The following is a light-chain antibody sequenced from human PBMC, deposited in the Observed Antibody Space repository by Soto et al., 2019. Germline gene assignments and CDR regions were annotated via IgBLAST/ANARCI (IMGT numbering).Light chain of an antibody. Sequence: QSVLTQPPSASGTPGQRVTISCSGSNSNIGSKYVYWYQQLPGTAPKLLMYRNNQRSSGVPDRFSGSKSGTSASLAISGLRSDDEADYYCAAWDDSLSGVIFGGGTQLTVL. CDR2: RNN. J-gene: IGLJ7*01. CDR3: AAWDDSLSGVI. CDR1: NSNIGSKY. V-gene: IGLV1-47*01.